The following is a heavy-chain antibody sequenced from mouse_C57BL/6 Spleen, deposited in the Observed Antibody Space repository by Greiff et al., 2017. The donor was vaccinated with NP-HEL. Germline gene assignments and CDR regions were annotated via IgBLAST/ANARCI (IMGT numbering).Heavy chain of an antibody. D-gene: IGHD1-1*01. V-gene: IGHV14-2*01. CDR2: IDPEDGET. CDR1: GFNIKDYY. Sequence: VTLKESGAELVKPGASVKLSCTASGFNIKDYYMHWVKQRTEQGLEWIGRIDPEDGETKYAPKFQGKATITADTSSNTAYLQLSSLTSEDTAVYYCASPSLYGSSSWFAYWGQGTLVTVSA. CDR3: ASPSLYGSSSWFAY. J-gene: IGHJ3*01.